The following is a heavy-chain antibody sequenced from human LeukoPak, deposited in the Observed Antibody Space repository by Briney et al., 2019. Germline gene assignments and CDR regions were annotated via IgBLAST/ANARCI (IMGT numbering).Heavy chain of an antibody. CDR3: ARDAVLGAVDY. CDR1: GFTVSSNY. D-gene: IGHD1-26*01. CDR2: IYSGGST. J-gene: IGHJ4*02. V-gene: IGHV3-53*01. Sequence: GGSLRLSCAASGFTVSSNYMSWVRQAPGKGLEWVSVIYSGGSTYYADSVKGRFTISRDNSKDTLYLQMNSLRAEDTAVYYCARDAVLGAVDYWGQGTLVTVSS.